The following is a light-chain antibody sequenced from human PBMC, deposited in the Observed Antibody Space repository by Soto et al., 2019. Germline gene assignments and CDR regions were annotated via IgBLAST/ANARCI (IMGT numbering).Light chain of an antibody. V-gene: IGKV3D-15*01. Sequence: EVVLNHSPATLSVSPWEVATLSCRASESVSISLAWYQHKPGQPPRLLIHGASTRASGVPPRFSGSGSGTDFSLTISSLQSEDYAVYFCQQYHVWPKWTFGQGTKVDIK. CDR3: QQYHVWPKWT. J-gene: IGKJ1*01. CDR2: GAS. CDR1: ESVSIS.